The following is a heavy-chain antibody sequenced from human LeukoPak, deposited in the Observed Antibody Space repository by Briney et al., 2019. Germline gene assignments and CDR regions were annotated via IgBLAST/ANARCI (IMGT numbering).Heavy chain of an antibody. CDR3: ARDAAMYGNSDYYYLW. V-gene: IGHV1-69*13. D-gene: IGHD3-22*01. J-gene: IGHJ4*02. Sequence: GASVKVSCTASGGIFSRYAISWVRQAPGQGLEWMGGITPIFGTPNYAQKFQGRLKITADESTTTAYMELTSLTSEDTAVYYCARDAAMYGNSDYYYLWWGQGTLVIVSS. CDR2: ITPIFGTP. CDR1: GGIFSRYA.